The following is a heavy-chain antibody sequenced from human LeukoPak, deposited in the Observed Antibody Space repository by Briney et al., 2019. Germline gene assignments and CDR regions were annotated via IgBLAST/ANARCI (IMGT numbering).Heavy chain of an antibody. CDR1: GYTFTGYY. CDR3: ARDGGPYSSGWYVEAIYYFDY. D-gene: IGHD6-19*01. CDR2: INPNSGGT. Sequence: ASVKVSCKASGYTFTGYYMHWVRQAPGQGLEWKGWINPNSGGTNYAQKFQGRVTMTRDTSISTAYMELSRLRSDDTAVYYCARDGGPYSSGWYVEAIYYFDYWGQGTLVTVSS. J-gene: IGHJ4*02. V-gene: IGHV1-2*02.